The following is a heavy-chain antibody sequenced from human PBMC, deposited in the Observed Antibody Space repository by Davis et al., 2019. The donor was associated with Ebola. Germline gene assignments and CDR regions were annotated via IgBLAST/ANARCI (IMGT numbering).Heavy chain of an antibody. J-gene: IGHJ6*02. Sequence: ASVKVSCKASGYTFTSYDINWVRQATGQGLEWMGWMNPNSGNTGYAQKFQGRVTMTRNTSISTAYMELSSLRSEDTAVYYCARGLLISGSYDSGYYGMDVWGQGTTVTVSS. CDR1: GYTFTSYD. V-gene: IGHV1-8*01. CDR2: MNPNSGNT. D-gene: IGHD3-22*01. CDR3: ARGLLISGSYDSGYYGMDV.